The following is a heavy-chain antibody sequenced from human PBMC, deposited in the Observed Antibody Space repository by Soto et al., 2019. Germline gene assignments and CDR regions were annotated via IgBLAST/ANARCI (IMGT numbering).Heavy chain of an antibody. CDR1: VGAIGSRDW. D-gene: IGHD2-21*02. J-gene: IGHJ1*01. CDR2: IYTRNGGT. V-gene: IGHV4-4*02. Sequence: SETLSLTCAVSVGAIGSRDWWRWFRQAPGRGLEWIGQIYTRNGGTTKNPSLESRATILVDKSRNELSLKLRSLTAADTGLYYCVKTGDFCLQYWGRGTLVTVSS. CDR3: VKTGDFCLQY.